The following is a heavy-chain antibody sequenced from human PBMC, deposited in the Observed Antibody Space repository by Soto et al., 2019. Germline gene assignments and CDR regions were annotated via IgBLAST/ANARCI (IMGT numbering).Heavy chain of an antibody. D-gene: IGHD2-21*02. CDR2: MYNTGST. J-gene: IGHJ6*02. CDR3: ARDLRGYCGTNCYPLDV. V-gene: IGHV4-59*01. CDR1: GGSISGYY. Sequence: SDTLSLSCTVSGGSISGYYWSWIRQPPGKGLEWIGYMYNTGSTVYNPSFKSRVTISVDTSKNQFSLKLNSVTAADTAVYYCARDLRGYCGTNCYPLDVWGQWTTVT.